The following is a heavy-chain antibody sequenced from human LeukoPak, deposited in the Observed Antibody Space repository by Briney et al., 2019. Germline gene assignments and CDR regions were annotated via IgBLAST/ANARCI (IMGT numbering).Heavy chain of an antibody. D-gene: IGHD3-10*01. CDR1: GLTFSSYA. J-gene: IGHJ4*02. CDR2: ISGSGDNT. Sequence: PGGSLRLSCAASGLTFSSYAMSWVRQAPGKGLEWVSDISGSGDNTNYADSVKGRFTISRDNSKNTLYLQMNSLRAEDTAVYYCAKVPIPTSGSYYMTFNYWGQGTLVTVSS. CDR3: AKVPIPTSGSYYMTFNY. V-gene: IGHV3-23*01.